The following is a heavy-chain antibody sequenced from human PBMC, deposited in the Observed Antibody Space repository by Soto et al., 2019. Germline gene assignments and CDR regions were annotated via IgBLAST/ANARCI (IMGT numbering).Heavy chain of an antibody. Sequence: QVQLVGSGGGVVQPGRSLRLSCAASGFTFNNFAMHWVRQAPGKGLEWVAVISYDGGDKYYADSVKGRFTISRDNSKNTLYLQMNGLRAEDTAVYYCARDLSTGAADYYFDYWGQEALVTVSS. CDR2: ISYDGGDK. J-gene: IGHJ4*02. D-gene: IGHD6-13*01. V-gene: IGHV3-30*03. CDR3: ARDLSTGAADYYFDY. CDR1: GFTFNNFA.